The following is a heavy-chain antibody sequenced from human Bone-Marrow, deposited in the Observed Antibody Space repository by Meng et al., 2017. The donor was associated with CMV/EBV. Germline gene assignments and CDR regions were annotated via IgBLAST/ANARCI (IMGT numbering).Heavy chain of an antibody. Sequence: QVAVVGAGVAVVQPGGSLSLSWAASGFTFSSYGMHWVRQAPGKGLEWVAFIRYDGSNKYYADSVKGRFTISRDNSKNTLYLQMNSLRAEDTAVYYCAKSRGGGSSTYYFDYWGQGTLVTVSS. CDR1: GFTFSSYG. D-gene: IGHD1-26*01. J-gene: IGHJ4*02. CDR2: IRYDGSNK. CDR3: AKSRGGGSSTYYFDY. V-gene: IGHV3-30*02.